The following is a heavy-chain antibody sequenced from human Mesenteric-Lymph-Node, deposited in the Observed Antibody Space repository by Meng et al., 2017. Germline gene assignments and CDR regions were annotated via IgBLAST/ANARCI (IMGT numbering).Heavy chain of an antibody. D-gene: IGHD2-2*01. CDR3: AKGDLGYCSSTSCTVFDY. CDR2: INPNSGGT. Sequence: ASVKVSCKASGYTFTGYYMHWVRQAPGQGLEWMGWINPNSGGTNYAQKFQGRVTMTRDTSISTAYMELSRLRSDDTAVYYCAKGDLGYCSSTSCTVFDYWGQGTLVTVSS. V-gene: IGHV1-2*02. J-gene: IGHJ4*02. CDR1: GYTFTGYY.